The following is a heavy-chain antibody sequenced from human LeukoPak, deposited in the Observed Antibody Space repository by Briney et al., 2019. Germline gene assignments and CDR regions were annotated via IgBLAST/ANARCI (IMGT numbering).Heavy chain of an antibody. D-gene: IGHD3-9*01. CDR1: GGSISNYY. CDR3: ARDIGPNYDILTGYSMGAFDI. J-gene: IGHJ3*02. V-gene: IGHV4-59*01. CDR2: IYYSGST. Sequence: PSETLSLTCTVSGGSISNYYWSWIRQPAGKGLEWIGYIYYSGSTNYNPSLKSRVTISVDTSKNQFSLKLSSVTAADTAVYYCARDIGPNYDILTGYSMGAFDIWGQGTMVTVSS.